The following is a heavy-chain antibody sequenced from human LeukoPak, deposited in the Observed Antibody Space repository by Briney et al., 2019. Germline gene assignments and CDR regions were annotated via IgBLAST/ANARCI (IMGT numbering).Heavy chain of an antibody. V-gene: IGHV3-48*03. CDR1: GFTFSNYE. CDR2: ISSSGSTI. J-gene: IGHJ2*01. D-gene: IGHD6-6*01. Sequence: QPGGSLRLSCAASGFTFSNYEMNWVRQAPGKGLEWVSYISSSGSTIYCADSVKGRFTISRDNAKTSLYLQMYSLRAEDTAVYYCARDTGTEYSSSYPNYWYFDLWGRGTLVTVSS. CDR3: ARDTGTEYSSSYPNYWYFDL.